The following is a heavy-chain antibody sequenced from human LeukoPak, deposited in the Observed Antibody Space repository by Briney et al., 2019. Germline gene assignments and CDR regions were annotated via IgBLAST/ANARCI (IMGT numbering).Heavy chain of an antibody. Sequence: SETLSLTCAVYGGSFSGYYWSWTRQPPGKGLEWIGEINHSGSTNYNPSLKSRVTISVDTSKNQFSLKLSSVTAADTAVYYCARANPQQQLAFDYWGQGTLVTVSS. CDR2: INHSGST. D-gene: IGHD6-13*01. CDR1: GGSFSGYY. J-gene: IGHJ4*02. V-gene: IGHV4-34*01. CDR3: ARANPQQQLAFDY.